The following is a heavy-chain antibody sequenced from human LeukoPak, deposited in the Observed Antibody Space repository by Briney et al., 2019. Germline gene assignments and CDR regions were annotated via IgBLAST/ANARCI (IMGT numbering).Heavy chain of an antibody. V-gene: IGHV3-23*01. Sequence: GGSLRLSCAASGFTLSSYGMSWVRQAPGKGLEWVSGISGSGSYTYYADSVKGRFTISRDNSKNTLYLQMNSLRAEDTAVYYCARDSRVTMVRGVMNYWGQGTLVTVSS. D-gene: IGHD3-10*01. CDR1: GFTLSSYG. CDR2: ISGSGSYT. J-gene: IGHJ4*02. CDR3: ARDSRVTMVRGVMNY.